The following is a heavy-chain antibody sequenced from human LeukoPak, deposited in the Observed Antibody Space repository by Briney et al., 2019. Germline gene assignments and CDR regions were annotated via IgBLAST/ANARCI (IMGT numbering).Heavy chain of an antibody. Sequence: SETLSLTCTVSGGSISSYYWSWIRQPPGKGLEWIGYIYTSGSTNYNPSLKSRVTISVDTSKNQFSLKLSSVTAADTAVYYCARRAARTSSPIDYWGQGTLVTLSS. CDR3: ARRAARTSSPIDY. D-gene: IGHD6-25*01. CDR1: GGSISSYY. V-gene: IGHV4-4*09. J-gene: IGHJ4*02. CDR2: IYTSGST.